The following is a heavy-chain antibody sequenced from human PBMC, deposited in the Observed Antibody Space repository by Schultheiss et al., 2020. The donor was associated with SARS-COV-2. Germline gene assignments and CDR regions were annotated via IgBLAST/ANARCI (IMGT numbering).Heavy chain of an antibody. CDR2: IYHSGST. V-gene: IGHV4-39*07. J-gene: IGHJ5*02. CDR1: GGSISSSSYY. Sequence: SETLSLTCTVSGGSISSSSYYWGWIRQPPGKGLEWIGSIYHSGSTYYNPSLKSRVTISVDTSKNQFSLKLSSVTAADTAVYYCARERRSLWQWLVWFDPWGQGTLVTVSS. D-gene: IGHD6-19*01. CDR3: ARERRSLWQWLVWFDP.